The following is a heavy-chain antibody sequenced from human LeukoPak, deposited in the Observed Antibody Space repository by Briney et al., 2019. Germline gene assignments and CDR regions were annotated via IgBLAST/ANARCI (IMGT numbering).Heavy chain of an antibody. D-gene: IGHD4-17*01. Sequence: PGGSLRLSCAASGLTVSSNYMSWVRQAPGKGLERVADIYSGGSTYYADSVKSRFTISRDNSKNTLYLQMNTLRAEDTAVYYCARDVTPDYGDFSPQRYWGQGTLVTVSS. CDR2: IYSGGST. V-gene: IGHV3-66*02. CDR3: ARDVTPDYGDFSPQRY. CDR1: GLTVSSNY. J-gene: IGHJ4*02.